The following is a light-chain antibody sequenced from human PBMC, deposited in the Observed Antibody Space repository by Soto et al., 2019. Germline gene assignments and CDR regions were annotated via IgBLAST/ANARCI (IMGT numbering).Light chain of an antibody. V-gene: IGKV1-5*01. CDR3: QQYNSYSPYT. CDR2: DAS. CDR1: QRISNW. Sequence: IQIVQVSSTPSSSVGDRVTITCRARQRISNWLAWYQQKPGKAPKLLIYDASSLESGVPSRFSGSGSGTEFTLTISSLQPDDFATYYCQQYNSYSPYTFGQGTKLEIK. J-gene: IGKJ2*01.